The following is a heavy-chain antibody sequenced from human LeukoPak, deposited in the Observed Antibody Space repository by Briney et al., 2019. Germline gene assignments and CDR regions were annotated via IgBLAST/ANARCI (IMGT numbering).Heavy chain of an antibody. V-gene: IGHV4-61*02. CDR2: IYNRGSA. CDR3: ARAIDYGDSYFDY. J-gene: IGHJ4*02. Sequence: SETLSLTCTVSGDSINSGSYYWSWIRQPAGKGLEWIGRIYNRGSANYNPSLKRRVTISVDTSKNQFSLRLSSVTAADTAVYYCARAIDYGDSYFDYWGQGTLVTVSS. CDR1: GDSINSGSYY. D-gene: IGHD4-17*01.